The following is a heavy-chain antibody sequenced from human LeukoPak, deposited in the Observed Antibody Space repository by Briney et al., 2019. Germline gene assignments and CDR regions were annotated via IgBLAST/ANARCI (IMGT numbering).Heavy chain of an antibody. J-gene: IGHJ5*02. CDR1: GFTFSSYS. Sequence: KTGGSLRLSCAASGFTFSSYSMNWVRQAPGKGLEWVSSISSSSSYIYYADSVKGRFTISRDNAKNSLYLQMNSLRAEDTAVYYCARDSNDYDILTGFGWFDPWGQGTLVTVSS. V-gene: IGHV3-21*01. CDR2: ISSSSSYI. D-gene: IGHD3-9*01. CDR3: ARDSNDYDILTGFGWFDP.